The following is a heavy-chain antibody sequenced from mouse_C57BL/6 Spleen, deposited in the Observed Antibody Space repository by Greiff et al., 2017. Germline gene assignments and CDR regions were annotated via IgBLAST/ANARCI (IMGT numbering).Heavy chain of an antibody. D-gene: IGHD2-1*01. J-gene: IGHJ2*01. CDR1: GYTFTSYW. CDR3: ARTLYGNYPDY. CDR2: IDPSDSET. Sequence: VQLQQPGAELVRPGSSVKLSCKASGYTFTSYWMHWVKQRPIQGLEWIGNIDPSDSETHYNQKFKDKATLTVDKSSSTAYMQLSSLTSEDSSVYYCARTLYGNYPDYWGQGTTLTVSS. V-gene: IGHV1-52*01.